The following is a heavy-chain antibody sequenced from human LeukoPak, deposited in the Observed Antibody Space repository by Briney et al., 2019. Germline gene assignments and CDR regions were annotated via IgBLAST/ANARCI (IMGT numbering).Heavy chain of an antibody. CDR3: AKHSGSNHFDY. CDR2: ISGSGGGT. V-gene: IGHV3-23*01. Sequence: GGSLRLSCAASGFTFSSYAMSWVRQAPGKGLEWVSAISGSGGGTYYADSVKGRFTISRDNSKNTLYLQMNSLRAEDTAIYHCAKHSGSNHFDYWGQGTLVTVSS. CDR1: GFTFSSYA. D-gene: IGHD6-6*01. J-gene: IGHJ4*02.